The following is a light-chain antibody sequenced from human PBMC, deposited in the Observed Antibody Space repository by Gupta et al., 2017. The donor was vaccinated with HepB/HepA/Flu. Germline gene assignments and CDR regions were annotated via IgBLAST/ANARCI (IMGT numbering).Light chain of an antibody. V-gene: IGLV2-23*02. CDR1: RSDVGSYNL. J-gene: IGLJ2*01. CDR2: EVT. Sequence: QSALTQPASVSGSPGQSLTISCTGTRSDVGSYNLVSWYQQHPGKVPKRMIYEVTKRPSGVSNRFSGSKSGNTASLTISGLQAEDEADYYCFSYGGSVVFGGGTKLTVL. CDR3: FSYGGSVV.